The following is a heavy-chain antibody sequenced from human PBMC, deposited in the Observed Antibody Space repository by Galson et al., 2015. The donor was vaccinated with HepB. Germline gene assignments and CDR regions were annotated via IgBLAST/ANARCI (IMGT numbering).Heavy chain of an antibody. D-gene: IGHD6-13*01. CDR1: GFTFSSYW. CDR3: AKEGRTAAAGVGWEFDY. Sequence: SLRLSCAVSGFTFSSYWMSWVRQAPGKGLEWVANIKQDGSEKYYVDSVEGRFTISRDNAKNSLYLQMNSLRVEDTAVYYCAKEGRTAAAGVGWEFDYWGQGSLVTASS. CDR2: IKQDGSEK. J-gene: IGHJ4*02. V-gene: IGHV3-7*01.